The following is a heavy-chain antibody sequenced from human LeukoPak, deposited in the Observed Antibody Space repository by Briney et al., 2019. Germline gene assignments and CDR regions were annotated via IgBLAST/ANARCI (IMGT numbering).Heavy chain of an antibody. J-gene: IGHJ6*03. V-gene: IGHV3-21*01. D-gene: IGHD1/OR15-1a*01. Sequence: GGSLRLSCAASGFTFSSYSMNWVRQAPGKGLEWVSSISSSSSYIYYADSVKGRFTISRDNAKNSLYLQMNSLRAEDTAVYYCARVGNVSDRTFLYYYYYMDVWGKGTTVTVSS. CDR1: GFTFSSYS. CDR2: ISSSSSYI. CDR3: ARVGNVSDRTFLYYYYYMDV.